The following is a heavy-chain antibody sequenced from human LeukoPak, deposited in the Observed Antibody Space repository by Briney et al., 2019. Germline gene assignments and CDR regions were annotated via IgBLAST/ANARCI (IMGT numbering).Heavy chain of an antibody. Sequence: SETLSLTCTVSGGSISSYYWSWIRQPPGKGLEWIWYIYYSGSTNYNPSLKSRVTISVDTSKNQFSLKLSSVTAADTAVYYCARGVSYYDSSGYYNEYFQHWGQGTLVTVSS. CDR1: GGSISSYY. V-gene: IGHV4-59*08. CDR3: ARGVSYYDSSGYYNEYFQH. D-gene: IGHD3-22*01. CDR2: IYYSGST. J-gene: IGHJ1*01.